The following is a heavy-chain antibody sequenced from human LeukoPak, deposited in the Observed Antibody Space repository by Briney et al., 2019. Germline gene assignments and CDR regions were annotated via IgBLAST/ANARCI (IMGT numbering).Heavy chain of an antibody. V-gene: IGHV4-59*11. Sequence: SETLSLTCTVSGGSISSHFWSWIRQPPGKGLEWIGYIYYTGSTNYNPSLKSRVTISVDTSKNQFSPKLTSVTAADTAVYYCARDSSGYVNWYFDLWGRGTLVTVSS. J-gene: IGHJ2*01. CDR3: ARDSSGYVNWYFDL. CDR2: IYYTGST. CDR1: GGSISSHF. D-gene: IGHD3-22*01.